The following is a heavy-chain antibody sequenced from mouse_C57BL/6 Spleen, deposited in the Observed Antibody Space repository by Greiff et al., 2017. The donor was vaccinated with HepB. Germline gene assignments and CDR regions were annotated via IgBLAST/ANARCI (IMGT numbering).Heavy chain of an antibody. V-gene: IGHV1-20*01. Sequence: VQLQQSGPELVKPGDSVKISCKASGYSFTGYFMNWVMQSHGKSLEWIGRIYPYNGDTFYNQKFKGKATLTVDKSSSTAHMELRSLTSEDSAVYYCARSDYGLAYWGQGTLVTVSA. CDR2: IYPYNGDT. CDR1: GYSFTGYF. J-gene: IGHJ3*01. CDR3: ARSDYGLAY. D-gene: IGHD1-1*02.